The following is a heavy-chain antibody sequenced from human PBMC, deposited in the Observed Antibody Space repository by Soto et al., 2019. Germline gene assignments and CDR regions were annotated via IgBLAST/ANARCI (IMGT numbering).Heavy chain of an antibody. V-gene: IGHV5-10-1*01. CDR1: GYSFTSYW. J-gene: IGHJ6*02. CDR2: IDPSDSYT. CDR3: ARQPLGYCSGGSCPKDYYGMDV. Sequence: PGESLKISCKGSGYSFTSYWISWVRQMPGKGLEWMGRIDPSDSYTNYSPSFQGHVTISADKSISTAYLQWSSLKASDTAVYYCARQPLGYCSGGSCPKDYYGMDVWGQGTTVTVSS. D-gene: IGHD2-15*01.